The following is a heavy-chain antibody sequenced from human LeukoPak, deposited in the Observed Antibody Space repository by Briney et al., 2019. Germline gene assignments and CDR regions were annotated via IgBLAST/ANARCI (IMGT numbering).Heavy chain of an antibody. J-gene: IGHJ4*02. D-gene: IGHD2-2*01. CDR3: ARAGYASRWYFHY. V-gene: IGHV4-59*08. CDR2: THYSGTT. Sequence: SETLSLTCTVSDGSVSSYYWSWIRQPPGKGLEWIGYTHYSGTTNYSPSLKGRVTVSVDTSKNQLSLKLNSVTAADTAVYYCARAGYASRWYFHYWGQGTLVTVSS. CDR1: DGSVSSYY.